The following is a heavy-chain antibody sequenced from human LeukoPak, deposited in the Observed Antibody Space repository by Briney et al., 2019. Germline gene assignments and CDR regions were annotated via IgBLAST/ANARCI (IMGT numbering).Heavy chain of an antibody. CDR3: TRDRSNNDS. CDR1: GFTFTDFG. J-gene: IGHJ4*02. D-gene: IGHD6-13*01. CDR2: IRVSNGNT. Sequence: ASVKVSCKASGFTFTDFGISWVRQAPGQGLEWMGWIRVSNGNTDYAQKFQGRVTMTTDTSTNIAYMELKGLRSDDTAVYYCTRDRSNNDSWGQGTLVTVSS. V-gene: IGHV1-18*01.